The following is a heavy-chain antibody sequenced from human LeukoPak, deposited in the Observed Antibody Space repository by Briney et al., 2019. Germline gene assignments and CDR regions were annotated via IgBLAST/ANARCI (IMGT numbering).Heavy chain of an antibody. D-gene: IGHD6-19*01. Sequence: GGSLRLSCAASGFTFSSYWMTWVRQAPGKGLEWVANIKLDGSEKNYVDSVKGRFTISRDNAKNSLYLQMKSLRAEDTAVYYCARDYSGSGWPIGLWGQGTLVTVSS. J-gene: IGHJ4*02. CDR2: IKLDGSEK. CDR1: GFTFSSYW. V-gene: IGHV3-7*05. CDR3: ARDYSGSGWPIGL.